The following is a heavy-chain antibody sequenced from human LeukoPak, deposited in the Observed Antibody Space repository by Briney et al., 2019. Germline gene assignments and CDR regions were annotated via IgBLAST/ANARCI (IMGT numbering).Heavy chain of an antibody. J-gene: IGHJ4*02. Sequence: SVKVSCKASGYTFTSYGISWVRQAPGQGLEWMGGIIPIFGTANYAQKFQGRVTITADESTSTAYMELSSLRSEDTAVYYCARGGLTHSLQFDYWGQGTLVTVSS. V-gene: IGHV1-69*13. D-gene: IGHD3-3*02. CDR1: GYTFTSYG. CDR2: IIPIFGTA. CDR3: ARGGLTHSLQFDY.